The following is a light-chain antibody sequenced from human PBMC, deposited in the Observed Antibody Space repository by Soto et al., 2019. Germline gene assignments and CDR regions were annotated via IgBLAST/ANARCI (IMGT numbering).Light chain of an antibody. CDR1: QSVGSY. V-gene: IGKV3-11*01. J-gene: IGKJ4*01. Sequence: EIVMTQSPATLSLSPGERATLSCRASQSVGSYMAWYQQKPGQAPRLLIYDASNRATGIPARFSGSGSGTDFTLTISSLEPEDFAVYYCQQRSHWPPLTFGGGTKVDIK. CDR3: QQRSHWPPLT. CDR2: DAS.